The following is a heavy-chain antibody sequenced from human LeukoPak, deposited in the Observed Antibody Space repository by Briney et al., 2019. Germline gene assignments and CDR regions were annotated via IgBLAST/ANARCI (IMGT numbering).Heavy chain of an antibody. V-gene: IGHV4-30-2*01. J-gene: IGHJ4*02. CDR1: GGSISSGGYS. CDR2: IYHSGST. Sequence: PSGTLSLTCAVSGGSISSGGYSWSWIRQPPGKGLEWIGYIYHSGSTYYNPSLKSRVTISVDRSKNQFSPKLSSVTAADTAVYYCARYYYGSGSLDYWGQGTLVTVSS. D-gene: IGHD3-10*01. CDR3: ARYYYGSGSLDY.